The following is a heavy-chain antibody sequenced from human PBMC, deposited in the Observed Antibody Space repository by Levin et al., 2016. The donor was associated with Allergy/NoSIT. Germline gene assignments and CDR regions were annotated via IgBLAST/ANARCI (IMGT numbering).Heavy chain of an antibody. D-gene: IGHD3-10*01. V-gene: IGHV4-34*01. CDR1: GGSFSGYY. CDR2: INHSGST. J-gene: IGHJ5*02. CDR3: ARIITMVRGVTGYNWFDP. Sequence: SETLSLTCAVYGGSFSGYYWSWIRQPPGKGLEWIGEINHSGSTNYNPSLKSRVTISVDTSKNQFSLKLSSVTAADTAVYYCARIITMVRGVTGYNWFDPWGQGTLVTVSS.